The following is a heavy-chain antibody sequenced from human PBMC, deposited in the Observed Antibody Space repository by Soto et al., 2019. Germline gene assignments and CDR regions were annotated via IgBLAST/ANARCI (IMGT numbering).Heavy chain of an antibody. D-gene: IGHD3-16*01. CDR3: AHCLLGVNSYYGMDV. V-gene: IGHV1-69*12. CDR2: IIPIFATA. J-gene: IGHJ6*02. Sequence: QVQLVQSGAEVKKPGSSVKVSCKASGGTFSSYAINWVRQAPGQGLEWMGGIIPIFATADYAQKFQGRVTITADESTSTAYMGLSSLRSEDTAVYCCAHCLLGVNSYYGMDVWGQGTTVTVSS. CDR1: GGTFSSYA.